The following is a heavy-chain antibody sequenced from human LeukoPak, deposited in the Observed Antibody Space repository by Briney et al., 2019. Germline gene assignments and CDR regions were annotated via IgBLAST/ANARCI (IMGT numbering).Heavy chain of an antibody. CDR1: GFTFSNAR. J-gene: IGHJ4*02. Sequence: PGGSLRLSCAASGFTFSNARMSWVRQAPGKGLEWVGRIKSKTDGGTTDYAAPVKGRFTISRDDSKNTLYLQMNSLKTEDTAVYYCTTDSTVTTDFDYWGQGTLVTVSS. D-gene: IGHD4-17*01. CDR2: IKSKTDGGTT. CDR3: TTDSTVTTDFDY. V-gene: IGHV3-15*01.